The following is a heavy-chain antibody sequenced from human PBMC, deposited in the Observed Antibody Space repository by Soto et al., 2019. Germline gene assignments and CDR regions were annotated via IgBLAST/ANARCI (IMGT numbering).Heavy chain of an antibody. CDR2: ISYDGSNK. J-gene: IGHJ4*02. CDR1: GFTFSSYA. CDR3: AKGLHYYDSSEDY. D-gene: IGHD3-22*01. Sequence: QPGGSLRLSCAASGFTFSSYAMHWVRQAPGKGLEWVAVISYDGSNKYYADSVKGRFTISRDNSKNTLYLQMNSLRAEDTAVYYCAKGLHYYDSSEDYWGQGTLVTVSS. V-gene: IGHV3-30-3*01.